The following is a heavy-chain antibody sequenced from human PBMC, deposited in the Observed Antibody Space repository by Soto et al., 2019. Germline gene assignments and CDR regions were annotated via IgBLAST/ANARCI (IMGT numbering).Heavy chain of an antibody. V-gene: IGHV1-69*06. J-gene: IGHJ4*02. CDR2: IIPIFGTA. CDR1: GGTFSSYA. Sequence: QVQLVQSGAEVKKPGSSVKVSCKASGGTFSSYAISWVRQAPGQGLEWMGGIIPIFGTANYAQKLQGRVTMTTDTSTSTAYMELRSLRSDDTAVYYCARDHEGHIAVAIYWGQGTLVTVSS. CDR3: ARDHEGHIAVAIY. D-gene: IGHD6-19*01.